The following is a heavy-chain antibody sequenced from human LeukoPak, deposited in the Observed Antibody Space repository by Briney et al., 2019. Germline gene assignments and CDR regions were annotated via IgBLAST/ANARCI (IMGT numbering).Heavy chain of an antibody. CDR3: ARDANYDTLYGDAFDI. Sequence: SVKVSCKASGYTFTSYGISWVRQAPGQGLEWMGWISAYNGNTNYAQKLQGRVTMTTDTSTSTAYMELRSLRSDDTAVYYCARDANYDTLYGDAFDIWGQGTMVTVSS. CDR1: GYTFTSYG. CDR2: ISAYNGNT. D-gene: IGHD3-9*01. V-gene: IGHV1-18*01. J-gene: IGHJ3*02.